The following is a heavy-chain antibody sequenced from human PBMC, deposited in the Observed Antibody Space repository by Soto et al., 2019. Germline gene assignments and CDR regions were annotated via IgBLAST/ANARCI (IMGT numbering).Heavy chain of an antibody. V-gene: IGHV4-34*01. CDR3: GRKRDALLDY. J-gene: IGHJ4*01. CDR1: GGSFSGYY. Sequence: SETLYLTCAVYGGSFSGYYWSWVRQPPEKGMEWIGEINHSGSTNYNPSLKSRVTILVDTSKNQFSLKLRSVTVVDTAVYYCGRKRDALLDYRSQGTLVTGSA. CDR2: INHSGST.